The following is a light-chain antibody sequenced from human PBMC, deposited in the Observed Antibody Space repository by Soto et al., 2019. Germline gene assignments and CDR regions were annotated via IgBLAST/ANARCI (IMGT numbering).Light chain of an antibody. CDR1: SSNIGAGYD. Sequence: QTVVTQPPSVSGAPGQRVTISCTGSSSNIGAGYDVHWYQQLPGTAPKLLIYANTNRPSGVPDRFSGSKSGTSASLAITGLQAEDGADYYCQSYDSSLSGFWVFGGGTKVTVL. V-gene: IGLV1-40*01. J-gene: IGLJ2*01. CDR3: QSYDSSLSGFWV. CDR2: ANT.